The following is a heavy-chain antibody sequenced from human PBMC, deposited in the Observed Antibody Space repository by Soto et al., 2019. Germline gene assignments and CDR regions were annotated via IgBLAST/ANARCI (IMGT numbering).Heavy chain of an antibody. CDR2: IWYDGSNK. CDR3: ARDLGYCSSTSCRKGRYGMDV. CDR1: GFTFSSYG. D-gene: IGHD2-2*01. J-gene: IGHJ6*02. Sequence: GESLKISCAASGFTFSSYGMHWVRQAPGKGLEWVAVIWYDGSNKYYADSVKGRFTISRDNSKNTLYLQMNSLRAEDTAVYYCARDLGYCSSTSCRKGRYGMDVWGQGTTVTVSS. V-gene: IGHV3-33*01.